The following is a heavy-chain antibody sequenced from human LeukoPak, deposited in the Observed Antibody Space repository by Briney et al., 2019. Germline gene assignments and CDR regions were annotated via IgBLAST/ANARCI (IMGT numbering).Heavy chain of an antibody. CDR2: IIPIFGTA. CDR3: ARAYSSSWYRGSYFDY. CDR1: GGTFSSYA. Sequence: SVKVSCKASGGTFSSYAISWVRQAPGQGLEWMGGIIPIFGTANYAQKFQGWVTMTRDTSISTAYMELSRLRSDDTAVYYCARAYSSSWYRGSYFDYWGQGTLVTVSS. V-gene: IGHV1-69*05. J-gene: IGHJ4*02. D-gene: IGHD6-13*01.